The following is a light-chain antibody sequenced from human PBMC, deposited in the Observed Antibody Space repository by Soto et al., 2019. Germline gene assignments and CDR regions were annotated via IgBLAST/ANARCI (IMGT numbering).Light chain of an antibody. CDR3: QQYDSSPWT. Sequence: EIVLTQSPGTLSLSPGERATLSCRASQSVSSSFLAWDQQKPGQAPRLLIYGASTRATGIPDRFSGSGSGTDFTLTIRRLEPEDFAVYYCQQYDSSPWTFGQGTKVEIK. V-gene: IGKV3-20*01. J-gene: IGKJ1*01. CDR1: QSVSSSF. CDR2: GAS.